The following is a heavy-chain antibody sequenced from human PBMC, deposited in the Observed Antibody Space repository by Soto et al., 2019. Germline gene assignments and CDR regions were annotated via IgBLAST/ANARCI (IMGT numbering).Heavy chain of an antibody. V-gene: IGHV1-69*09. J-gene: IGHJ1*01. CDR1: GGTFVRHV. D-gene: IGHD2-2*01. Sequence: QVQLVQSGAEVKKPESSVKVSCKTSGGTFVRHVISWVRQAPGQGTEWMGKINPLSGIPNYAQQFQDRVTFTADTDSSTAYMELSSLRSSDTAVYYCAAPACAATWCSPSHNLEHWGQGTLVTVSS. CDR3: AAPACAATWCSPSHNLEH. CDR2: INPLSGIP.